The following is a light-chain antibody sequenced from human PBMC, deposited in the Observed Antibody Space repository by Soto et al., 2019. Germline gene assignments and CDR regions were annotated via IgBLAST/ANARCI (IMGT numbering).Light chain of an antibody. CDR3: GTWDSLYV. Sequence: QSVLTQPPSVSAAPGQKVTISCSGSSSNIGNNYVSWYQQLPGTAPKLLIYENNKRPSGIPDRFSGSKSGTSATLGITGLQTGDEADYYCGTWDSLYVFGTGTKLTVL. CDR2: ENN. CDR1: SSNIGNNY. V-gene: IGLV1-51*02. J-gene: IGLJ1*01.